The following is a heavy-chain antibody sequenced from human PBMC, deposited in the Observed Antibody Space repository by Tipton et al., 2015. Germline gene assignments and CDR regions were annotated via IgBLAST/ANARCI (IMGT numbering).Heavy chain of an antibody. D-gene: IGHD5-24*01. J-gene: IGHJ4*02. V-gene: IGHV4-59*08. Sequence: TLSLTCTVSSDSINKYYWSWIRQPPGKELQWIGYIQYSGSTNYNPSLKSRVTISVDTSKTQFSLKMSPVTASDTAVYYCARHLEMPTNQELFDYWGQGTLVTVSS. CDR3: ARHLEMPTNQELFDY. CDR1: SDSINKYY. CDR2: IQYSGST.